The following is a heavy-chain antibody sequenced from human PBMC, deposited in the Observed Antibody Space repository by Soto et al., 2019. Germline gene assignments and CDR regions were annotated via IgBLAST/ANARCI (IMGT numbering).Heavy chain of an antibody. D-gene: IGHD2-15*01. CDR3: ARPRTYCSGGSCYSEGFDP. Sequence: SETLSLTCTVSGGSISSYYWSWIRQPPGKGLEWIGNIYYSGSTNYNPSLKSRVTISVDTSKNQFSLKLSSVTAADTAVYYCARPRTYCSGGSCYSEGFDPWGQGTLVTVSS. J-gene: IGHJ5*02. CDR2: IYYSGST. V-gene: IGHV4-59*08. CDR1: GGSISSYY.